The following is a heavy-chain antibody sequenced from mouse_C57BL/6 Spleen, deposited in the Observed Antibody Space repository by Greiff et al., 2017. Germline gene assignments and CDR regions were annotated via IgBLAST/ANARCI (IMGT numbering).Heavy chain of an antibody. CDR3: ARRVGTVVATSYYFDY. J-gene: IGHJ2*01. CDR2: IYPRSGNT. CDR1: GYTFTSYG. V-gene: IGHV1-81*01. Sequence: VHLQQSGAELARPGASVKLSCKASGYTFTSYGISWVKQRTGQGLEWIGEIYPRSGNTYYNEKFKGKATLTADKSSSTAYMELRSLTSEDSAVYFCARRVGTVVATSYYFDYWGQGTTLTVSS. D-gene: IGHD1-1*01.